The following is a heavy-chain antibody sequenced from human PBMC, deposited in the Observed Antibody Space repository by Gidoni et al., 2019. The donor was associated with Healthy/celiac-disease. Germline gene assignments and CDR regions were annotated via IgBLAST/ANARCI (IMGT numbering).Heavy chain of an antibody. CDR3: AKVKSGWYVGAFDY. Sequence: EVQLLESGGGLVQPGGSLRLSCAASGFTFSSYAMSWVRQAPGKGLEWVSAISGSVGSTYYADSVKGRFTISRDNSKNTLYLQMNSLRAEDTGVYYCAKVKSGWYVGAFDYWGQGTLVTVSS. CDR1: GFTFSSYA. J-gene: IGHJ4*02. V-gene: IGHV3-23*01. D-gene: IGHD6-19*01. CDR2: ISGSVGST.